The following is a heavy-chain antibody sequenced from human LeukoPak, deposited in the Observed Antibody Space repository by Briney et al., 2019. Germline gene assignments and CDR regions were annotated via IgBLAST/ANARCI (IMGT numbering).Heavy chain of an antibody. CDR1: GLTVRTSA. CDR2: MNQDGSAK. Sequence: GGSLRLSCAVSGLTVRTSAMSWVRQAPGKGLEWVANMNQDGSAKDYVDSVKGRFTISRDNARNSLYLQMSSLRAEDTAVYYCATYTHWVAGDVWGQGTTVTVSS. CDR3: ATYTHWVAGDV. D-gene: IGHD3-16*01. V-gene: IGHV3-7*01. J-gene: IGHJ6*02.